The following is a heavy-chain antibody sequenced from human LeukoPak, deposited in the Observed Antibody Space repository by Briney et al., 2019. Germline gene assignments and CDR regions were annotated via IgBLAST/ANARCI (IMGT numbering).Heavy chain of an antibody. J-gene: IGHJ4*02. D-gene: IGHD3-22*01. CDR3: AIMHGYYDGSGFWVQ. CDR2: ISPSGDRT. V-gene: IGHV3-23*01. CDR1: GFTFSSYA. Sequence: GGSLRLSCAASGFTFSSYAMSWVRQAPGKGLEWVSFISPSGDRTSNADSVEGRFTISRDDTRNTLYLQMNSLRDEDTGVYYCAIMHGYYDGSGFWVQWGQGTLVTVSS.